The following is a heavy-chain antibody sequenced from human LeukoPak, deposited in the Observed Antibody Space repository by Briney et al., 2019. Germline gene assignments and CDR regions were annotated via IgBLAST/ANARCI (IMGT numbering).Heavy chain of an antibody. V-gene: IGHV3-74*01. D-gene: IGHD6-13*01. J-gene: IGHJ4*02. CDR1: GFTFSSYW. Sequence: AGGSLRLSCAASGFTFSSYWMYWVRQAPGKGLVWVSRINNDGSSTSYADSYADSVKCRSTISRDNAKNTLYLQLNGLRAEDTAVYYCARDGSSWSFDYWGQGTLVTVSS. CDR3: ARDGSSWSFDY. CDR2: INNDGSST.